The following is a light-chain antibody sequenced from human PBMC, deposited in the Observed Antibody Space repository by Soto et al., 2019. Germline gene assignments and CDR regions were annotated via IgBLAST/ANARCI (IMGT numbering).Light chain of an antibody. CDR2: DVS. Sequence: QSALTQPRSVSGSPGQSVTISCTGTSSDVGGYNYVSWYQQHPGKAPKLMIYDVSNRPSGVPDRFSGSKSGNTASLTMSGLQAEDEADYYCCSYAGSYTVVFGGGTKLTVL. V-gene: IGLV2-11*01. CDR1: SSDVGGYNY. J-gene: IGLJ2*01. CDR3: CSYAGSYTVV.